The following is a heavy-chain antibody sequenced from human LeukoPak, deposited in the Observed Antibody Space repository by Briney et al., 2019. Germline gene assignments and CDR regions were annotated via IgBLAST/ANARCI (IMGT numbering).Heavy chain of an antibody. CDR1: GFTFPSYS. Sequence: GGSLRLSCAASGFTFPSYSMGWVRQAPGKGLECVANIKQDGNEEYCVDSVRGRVTISRDNAKNSLYLQMNSLRAEDSAIYYCARWRWQQSEFDYWGQGTRVTVSS. J-gene: IGHJ4*02. CDR3: ARWRWQQSEFDY. CDR2: IKQDGNEE. V-gene: IGHV3-7*01. D-gene: IGHD5-24*01.